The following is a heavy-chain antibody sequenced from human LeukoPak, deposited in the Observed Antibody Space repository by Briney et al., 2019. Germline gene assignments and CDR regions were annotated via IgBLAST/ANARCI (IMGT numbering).Heavy chain of an antibody. CDR1: GFTVSSNY. J-gene: IGHJ6*03. CDR3: ATAARYYYYMDV. D-gene: IGHD6-13*01. V-gene: IGHV3-66*02. Sequence: GGSLRLSCAASGFTVSSNYMSWVRQAPGKGLEWVSVIYSGGSTYYADSVKGRFTISRDNSKNTLYLQMNSLRAEDTAVYYCATAARYYYYMDVWSKGTTVTVSS. CDR2: IYSGGST.